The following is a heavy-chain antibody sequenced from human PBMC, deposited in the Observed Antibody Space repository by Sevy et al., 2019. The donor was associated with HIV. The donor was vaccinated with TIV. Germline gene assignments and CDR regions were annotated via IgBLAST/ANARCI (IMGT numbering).Heavy chain of an antibody. V-gene: IGHV5-51*01. D-gene: IGHD3-22*01. CDR3: ARRFDSDSSGYFDAFDI. CDR2: IYPGDSDT. Sequence: GESLKISCKGSGYSFTSYWIGWVRQMPGKGLEWMGIIYPGDSDTRYSPSFQGQVTISADKSISPAYLQWSSLKASDTAMYYCARRFDSDSSGYFDAFDIWGQGTMVTVSS. J-gene: IGHJ3*02. CDR1: GYSFTSYW.